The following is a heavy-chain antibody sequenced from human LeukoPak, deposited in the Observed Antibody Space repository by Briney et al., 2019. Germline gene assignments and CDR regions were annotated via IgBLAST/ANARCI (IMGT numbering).Heavy chain of an antibody. CDR2: ISSGGSTI. J-gene: IGHJ4*02. V-gene: IGHV3-48*03. CDR1: GFTFGSYE. D-gene: IGHD3-16*01. CDR3: ARDWRPWVFDC. Sequence: GGSLRLSCAASGFTFGSYEMNWVRLAPGKGLEWVSYISSGGSTIFYADSVKGRFTISRDNAKNSLYLQMNSLRAEDTAVYYCARDWRPWVFDCWGQGTLVTVSS.